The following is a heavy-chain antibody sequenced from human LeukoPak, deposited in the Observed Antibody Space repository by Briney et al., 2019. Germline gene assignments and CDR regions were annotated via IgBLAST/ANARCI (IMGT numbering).Heavy chain of an antibody. V-gene: IGHV3-9*01. CDR1: GFDFEDFA. CDR2: ISFNSRSI. Sequence: GRSLRLSCAASGFDFEDFAMHWVRQAPGKGLEWVSGISFNSRSINYADSVKGRFIISRDNAKNSLYLQMNSLRAEDTAVYYCAKTGYSSSWYEGAFDIWGQGTMVTVSS. D-gene: IGHD6-13*01. CDR3: AKTGYSSSWYEGAFDI. J-gene: IGHJ3*02.